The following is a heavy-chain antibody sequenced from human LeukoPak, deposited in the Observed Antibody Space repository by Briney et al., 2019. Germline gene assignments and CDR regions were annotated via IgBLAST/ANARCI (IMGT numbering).Heavy chain of an antibody. CDR2: IIPIFGTA. D-gene: IGHD3-10*01. V-gene: IGHV1-69*13. J-gene: IGHJ4*02. CDR3: ASVGSGSYPFDY. Sequence: SVKVSCKASGYTFTSYDISWVRQAPGQGLEWMGGIIPIFGTANYAQKFQGRITTTADVSTRTAYMELSSLRSEDTAVYYCASVGSGSYPFDYWGQGTLVTVSS. CDR1: GYTFTSYD.